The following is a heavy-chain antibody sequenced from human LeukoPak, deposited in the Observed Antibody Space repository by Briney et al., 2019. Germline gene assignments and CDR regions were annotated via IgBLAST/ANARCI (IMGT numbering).Heavy chain of an antibody. CDR3: ARDSPEATITGFDY. D-gene: IGHD5-12*01. V-gene: IGHV3-7*01. CDR2: IKQDGSEK. J-gene: IGHJ4*02. CDR1: GFTFSSYW. Sequence: PGGSLRLSCAASGFTFSSYWMSWVRQAPGKGLEWVANIKQDGSEKYYVDSVKGRFTISRDNAKNSLYLQMNSLRAEDTAVYYCARDSPEATITGFDYWGQGTLVTVSS.